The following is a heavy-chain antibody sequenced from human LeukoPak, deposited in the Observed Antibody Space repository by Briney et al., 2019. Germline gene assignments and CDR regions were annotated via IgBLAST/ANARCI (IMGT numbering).Heavy chain of an antibody. CDR2: INHSGST. CDR1: GGSFSGYY. Sequence: PSETLSLTCAVYGGSFSGYYWSWIRQPPGKGLEWIGEINHSGSTNYNPSLKSRVTLSVDTSKNQVSLKMTSVTAADTAVYYCTREVWGSTFPDYWGQGTLVTVSP. D-gene: IGHD7-27*01. V-gene: IGHV4-34*01. J-gene: IGHJ4*02. CDR3: TREVWGSTFPDY.